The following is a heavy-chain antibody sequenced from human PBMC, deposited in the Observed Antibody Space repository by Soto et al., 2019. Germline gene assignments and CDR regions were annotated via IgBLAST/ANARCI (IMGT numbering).Heavy chain of an antibody. D-gene: IGHD3-10*01. CDR1: GGSISSSSYY. V-gene: IGHV4-39*01. CDR2: IYYSGST. Sequence: SETLSLTCTVSGGSISSSSYYWGWIRQPPGKGLEWIGSIYYSGSTYYNPSLKSRVTISVDTSKNQFSLKLSSVTAADTAVYYCASPLPHGCVLLGETYSTDYDAFDIWGQGTMVTVSS. J-gene: IGHJ3*02. CDR3: ASPLPHGCVLLGETYSTDYDAFDI.